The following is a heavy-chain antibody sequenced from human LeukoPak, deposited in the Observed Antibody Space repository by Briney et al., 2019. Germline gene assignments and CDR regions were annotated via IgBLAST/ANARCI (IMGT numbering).Heavy chain of an antibody. CDR3: ARTVWFGELPHY. Sequence: GGSLRLSCAASGFTFSDYYMSWIRQAPGKGLEWVSYISSSGSTIYYADSVKGRFTISRDNAKNSLYLQMNSLRAEDTTVYYCARTVWFGELPHYWGQGTLVTVSS. D-gene: IGHD3-10*01. CDR2: ISSSGSTI. V-gene: IGHV3-11*01. CDR1: GFTFSDYY. J-gene: IGHJ4*02.